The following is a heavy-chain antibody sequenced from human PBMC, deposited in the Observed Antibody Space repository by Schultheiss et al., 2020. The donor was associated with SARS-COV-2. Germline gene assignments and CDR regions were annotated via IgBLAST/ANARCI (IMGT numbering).Heavy chain of an antibody. V-gene: IGHV4-30-2*02. CDR1: GGSISSGGYS. J-gene: IGHJ6*02. D-gene: IGHD2-15*01. CDR3: ARFLVVGFGMDV. Sequence: TLSLTCAVSGGSISSGGYSWSWIRQPPGKGLEWIGYIYHSGSTNYNPSLKSRVTISVDTSKNQFSLKLSSVTAADTAVYYCARFLVVGFGMDVWGQGTTVTVSS. CDR2: IYHSGST.